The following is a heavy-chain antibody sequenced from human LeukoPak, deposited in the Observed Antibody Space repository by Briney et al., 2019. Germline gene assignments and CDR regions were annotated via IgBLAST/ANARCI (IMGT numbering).Heavy chain of an antibody. CDR1: GFPFSSYG. D-gene: IGHD3-22*01. V-gene: IGHV3-30*18. CDR3: AKEYYYDSVLDY. J-gene: IGHJ4*02. CDR2: ISYDGSNI. Sequence: QPGRSLSLSCAASGFPFSSYGMHWVRQAPGKGLEWVAVISYDGSNIYYADSVKGRFTISRDNSKNTLYLQMNSLRAEDTAVYYCAKEYYYDSVLDYWGQGTLVTVSS.